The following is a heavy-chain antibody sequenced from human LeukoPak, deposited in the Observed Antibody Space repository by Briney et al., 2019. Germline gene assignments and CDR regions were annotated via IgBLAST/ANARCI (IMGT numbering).Heavy chain of an antibody. CDR3: ARGPRWGRYCSSTSCYPYYFDY. V-gene: IGHV4-34*01. CDR2: INHTGST. D-gene: IGHD2-2*01. Sequence: SETLSLTCAVHGGSFSGYYWSWIRQPPGKGLEWIGEINHTGSTNYNPSLKSRVTISVDTSKNQFSLKLSSVTAADTAVYYCARGPRWGRYCSSTSCYPYYFDYWGQGTLVTVSS. CDR1: GGSFSGYY. J-gene: IGHJ4*02.